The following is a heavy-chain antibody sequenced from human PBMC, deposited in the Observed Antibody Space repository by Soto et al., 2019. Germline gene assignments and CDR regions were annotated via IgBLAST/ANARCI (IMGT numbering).Heavy chain of an antibody. J-gene: IGHJ5*02. CDR1: GYTFTNYA. CDR3: ARIETGRLVTRPNWLDP. Sequence: QVQLVQSGAEVKKPGASVKVSCKASGYTFTNYAIHWVRQAPGQRLEWMGWISAGNGNTKYSQKFQDRLTITRDTYASTAYMELSSLTSEDTAVYDCARIETGRLVTRPNWLDPWGQGTLVIVSS. D-gene: IGHD2-21*02. V-gene: IGHV1-3*01. CDR2: ISAGNGNT.